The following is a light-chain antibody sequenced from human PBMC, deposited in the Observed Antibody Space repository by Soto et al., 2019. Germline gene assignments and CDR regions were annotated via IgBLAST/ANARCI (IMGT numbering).Light chain of an antibody. CDR3: SAYSTGSAPVL. V-gene: IGLV2-14*03. J-gene: IGLJ3*02. CDR1: SSDVGSTFNY. Sequence: QSALTQPASVSGSPGQSITISCTGTSSDVGSTFNYVSWYQHHPGKAPRLIMSDVNHRPSGVSDRFAGSKSGNTASLTISGLQAEDEANYFCSAYSTGSAPVLFGGGTKLPVL. CDR2: DVN.